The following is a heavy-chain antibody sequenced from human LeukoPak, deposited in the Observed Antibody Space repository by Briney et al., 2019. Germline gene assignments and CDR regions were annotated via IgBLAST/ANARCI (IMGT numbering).Heavy chain of an antibody. CDR2: ISAYNGNT. D-gene: IGHD5-12*01. Sequence: ASVKVSCKASGYTFTSYGISWVRQAPGRGLEWMGWISAYNGNTNYAQKLQGRVTMTTDTSTSTAYMELRSLRSDDTAVYYCARGFIVATMVDAFDIWGQGTMVTVSS. CDR1: GYTFTSYG. V-gene: IGHV1-18*01. J-gene: IGHJ3*02. CDR3: ARGFIVATMVDAFDI.